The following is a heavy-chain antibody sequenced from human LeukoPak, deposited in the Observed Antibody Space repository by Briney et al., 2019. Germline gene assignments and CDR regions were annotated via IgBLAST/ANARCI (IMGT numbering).Heavy chain of an antibody. CDR2: IKSKTDGGTS. J-gene: IGHJ5*02. CDR1: GFTFTNAW. CDR3: STLWYGA. D-gene: IGHD3-10*01. Sequence: GGSLRLSCAASGFTFTNAWMYWVRQAPGKGLEWVGPIKSKTDGGTSDYAAPVTGRFTISRDDSKSTLYLEMNSLKTEDTGVYYCSTLWYGAWGQGTLVTVSS. V-gene: IGHV3-15*01.